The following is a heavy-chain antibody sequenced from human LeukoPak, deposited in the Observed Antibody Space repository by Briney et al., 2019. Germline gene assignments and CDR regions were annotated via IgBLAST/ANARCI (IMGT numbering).Heavy chain of an antibody. CDR2: VYYTGST. CDR3: ARDHSGYVL. Sequence: KPSETLSLTCTVSGGSINNYYWTWIRQPPGKRLEWIGYVYYTGSTNYNPSLKSRVTISVDTSKNQFSLKLSSVTAADTAVYYCARDHSGYVLWGQGTLVTVSS. V-gene: IGHV4-59*12. CDR1: GGSINNYY. J-gene: IGHJ4*02. D-gene: IGHD5-12*01.